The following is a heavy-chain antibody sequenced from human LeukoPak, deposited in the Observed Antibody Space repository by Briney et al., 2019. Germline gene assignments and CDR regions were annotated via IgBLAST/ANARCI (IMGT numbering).Heavy chain of an antibody. CDR1: GGSISSSSYY. Sequence: SETLSLTCTVSGGSISSSSYYWGWIRQPPGKGLEWIGSIYYSGSTYYNPSLKSRVTISVDTSKNQFSLKLSSVTAADTAVYYCARTIAVAGTDYWGQGTLVTVSS. CDR2: IYYSGST. J-gene: IGHJ4*02. CDR3: ARTIAVAGTDY. D-gene: IGHD6-19*01. V-gene: IGHV4-39*07.